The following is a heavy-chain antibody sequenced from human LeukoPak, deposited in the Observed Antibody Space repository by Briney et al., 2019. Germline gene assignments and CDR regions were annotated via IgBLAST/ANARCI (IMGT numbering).Heavy chain of an antibody. D-gene: IGHD3-16*01. Sequence: PSETLSLTCTVSSGSIGDHYWSWIRQSAEKGLERIGRIHNSGSTNYSPSLKSRVTMSMDASKNRFSLMLTSVTAADTALYYCARDRSSAYYRDFFDYWGQGALVTVSS. CDR1: SGSIGDHY. CDR3: ARDRSSAYYRDFFDY. CDR2: IHNSGST. V-gene: IGHV4-4*07. J-gene: IGHJ4*02.